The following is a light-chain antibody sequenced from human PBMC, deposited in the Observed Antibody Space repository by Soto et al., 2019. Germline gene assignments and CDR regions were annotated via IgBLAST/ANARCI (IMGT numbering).Light chain of an antibody. V-gene: IGKV1-8*01. CDR3: QQYVSYPYT. J-gene: IGKJ2*01. CDR2: AAA. CDR1: QGISSF. Sequence: AIRMTQSPSSISASTGDRVTITCRASQGISSFLAWYQQKPGKAPKLLIYAAATLQRGAPSRFSASGSGTDFTLTISRLQSEDCATYFCQQYVSYPYTFGQGTKLEI.